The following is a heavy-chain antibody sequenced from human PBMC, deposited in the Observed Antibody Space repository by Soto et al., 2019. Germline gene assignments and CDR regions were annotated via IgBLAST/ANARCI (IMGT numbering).Heavy chain of an antibody. Sequence: GGSLRLSCAASGFTFSSYAMSWVRQAPGKGLEWVSVISGSGDSTYYADSVKGRFTISRDNSKNTLYLQMNSLRAEDTAVYYFAKGVPGIAVAGTGYFQHWGQGTLVTVSS. J-gene: IGHJ1*01. CDR2: ISGSGDST. CDR3: AKGVPGIAVAGTGYFQH. D-gene: IGHD6-19*01. V-gene: IGHV3-23*01. CDR1: GFTFSSYA.